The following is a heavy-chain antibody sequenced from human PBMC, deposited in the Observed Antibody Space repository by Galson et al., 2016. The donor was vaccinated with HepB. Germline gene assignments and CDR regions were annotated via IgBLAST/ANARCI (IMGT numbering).Heavy chain of an antibody. Sequence: TLSLTCTVSGGSISSGGYYWSWIRQHPGKGLEWIAYIYYSGSTYYNPSLKSRVTISMDTSKNQFSLKLSSVTAADTAVYYCARHGRTAAVEFDYWGQGTLVTVSS. CDR1: GGSISSGGYY. V-gene: IGHV4-31*03. J-gene: IGHJ4*02. CDR2: IYYSGST. D-gene: IGHD6-13*01. CDR3: ARHGRTAAVEFDY.